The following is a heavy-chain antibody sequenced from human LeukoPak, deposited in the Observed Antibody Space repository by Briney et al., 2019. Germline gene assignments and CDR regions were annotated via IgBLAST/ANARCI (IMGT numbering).Heavy chain of an antibody. Sequence: ASVKVSCKASGYTFTGYYMHWVRQAPGQGLEWVGWIYPNSGATKYAQKFQGRVTMTRDTSISTAYMEPSGLISDDTAMYYCGTLLSNGPFDYWGQGSLVTVSS. J-gene: IGHJ4*02. CDR2: IYPNSGAT. V-gene: IGHV1-2*02. CDR1: GYTFTGYY. CDR3: GTLLSNGPFDY.